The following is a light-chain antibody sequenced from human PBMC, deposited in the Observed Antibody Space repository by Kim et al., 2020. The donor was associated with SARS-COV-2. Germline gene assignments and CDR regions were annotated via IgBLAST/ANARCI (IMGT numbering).Light chain of an antibody. J-gene: IGLJ3*02. Sequence: GQRVTISCSGSSSNIGSNTVNWYQQLPGTAPKLLIYANKQRPSGVPDRFSASKSGTSASLAISGLQSDDEADYYCAVWDDSLNGWVFGGGTKVTVL. V-gene: IGLV1-44*01. CDR3: AVWDDSLNGWV. CDR1: SSNIGSNT. CDR2: ANK.